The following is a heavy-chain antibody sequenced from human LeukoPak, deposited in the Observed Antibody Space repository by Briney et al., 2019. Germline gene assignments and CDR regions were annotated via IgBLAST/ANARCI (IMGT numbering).Heavy chain of an antibody. CDR3: ARVRSIAAAGTSLDY. V-gene: IGHV3-30-3*01. J-gene: IGHJ4*02. CDR1: GFTFSSYA. CDR2: ISYDGSNK. D-gene: IGHD6-13*01. Sequence: PGGSLRLSCAASGFTFSSYAMHWVRPAPGKVLEWVAVISYDGSNKYYADSVKGRFTISRDNSKNTLYLQMNSLRAEDTAVYYCARVRSIAAAGTSLDYWGQGTLVTVSS.